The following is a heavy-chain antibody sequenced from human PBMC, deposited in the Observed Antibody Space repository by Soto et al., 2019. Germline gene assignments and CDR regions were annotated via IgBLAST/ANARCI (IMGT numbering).Heavy chain of an antibody. V-gene: IGHV4-4*02. CDR1: GGSISSGNW. CDR3: ARHIAVAGTRGFDY. Sequence: QVQLQESGPGLVKTSGTLSLTCAVSGGSISSGNWWSWVRKPPGEGLEWIGEIYQSGSTNYNPSLKSRVTISIDKSKNQCSLKVTSVTAADTAVYFCARHIAVAGTRGFDYWGQGTLVTVSS. J-gene: IGHJ4*02. CDR2: IYQSGST. D-gene: IGHD6-19*01.